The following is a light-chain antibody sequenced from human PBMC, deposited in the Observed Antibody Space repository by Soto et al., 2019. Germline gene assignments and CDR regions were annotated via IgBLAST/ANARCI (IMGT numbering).Light chain of an antibody. J-gene: IGKJ4*02. CDR2: AAS. Sequence: DIQLTQSPSFLSASVGDRVTITCRASQAIGHYLAWYQQRPGTAPNLLISAASTLQSGVPSRFRGSGSGTEFTLTISSLQPADFATYYCQQLNTYPLTFGGGTRVELK. V-gene: IGKV1-9*01. CDR3: QQLNTYPLT. CDR1: QAIGHY.